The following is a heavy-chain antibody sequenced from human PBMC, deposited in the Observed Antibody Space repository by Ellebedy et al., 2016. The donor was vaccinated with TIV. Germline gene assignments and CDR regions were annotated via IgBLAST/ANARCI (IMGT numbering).Heavy chain of an antibody. J-gene: IGHJ4*02. V-gene: IGHV4-59*01. D-gene: IGHD1-26*01. CDR1: GGSINSYY. Sequence: MPSETLSLTCTVSGGSINSYYWSWIRQPPGKGLEWIGYIYYSGSTNSNPSLKSRVSISVDTSKNQFSLRLSSVTAADTAVYYCARDGAKGGANGFDFWGQGTLVTVSS. CDR3: ARDGAKGGANGFDF. CDR2: IYYSGST.